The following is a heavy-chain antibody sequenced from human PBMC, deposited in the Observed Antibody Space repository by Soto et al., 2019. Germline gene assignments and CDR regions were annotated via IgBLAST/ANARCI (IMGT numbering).Heavy chain of an antibody. D-gene: IGHD6-13*01. CDR2: INSDGSST. J-gene: IGHJ6*02. V-gene: IGHV3-74*01. CDR1: GFTFSSYW. CDR3: ARDPRAAAGTSGSGMDV. Sequence: GGSVRLSCAASGFTFSSYWMHWVRQAPGKGLVWVSRINSDGSSTSYADSVKGRFTISRDNAKNTLYLQMNSLRAEDTAVYYCARDPRAAAGTSGSGMDVWGQGTTVTVSS.